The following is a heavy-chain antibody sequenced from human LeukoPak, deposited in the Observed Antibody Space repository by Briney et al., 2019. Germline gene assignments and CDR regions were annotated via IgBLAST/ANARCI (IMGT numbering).Heavy chain of an antibody. J-gene: IGHJ3*02. CDR3: ARALGAFDI. CDR2: IYHSGTL. V-gene: IGHV4-38-2*02. Sequence: SETLSLTCTVSGYSIRSAYYWGWIRQPPGKGLEWIGSIYHSGTLYYNPSLKSRVTISVDTSKNQFSLKLTSVTAADTAVYYCARALGAFDIWGQGTMVTVSS. CDR1: GYSIRSAYY.